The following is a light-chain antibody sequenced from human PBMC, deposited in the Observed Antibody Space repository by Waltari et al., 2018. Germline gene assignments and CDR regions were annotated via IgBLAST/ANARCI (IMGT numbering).Light chain of an antibody. CDR1: SRDIGGYNY. V-gene: IGLV2-14*01. CDR2: DVS. CDR3: RSYIDSSTLEL. J-gene: IGLJ2*01. Sequence: QSALTQPASVSGSPGPSTPISSPGPSRDIGGYNYLTWYQQVPGKAHKLIIYDVSNRPSGVSSRFSGSKSGNTASLTISGLQAEDEANYYCRSYIDSSTLELFGGGTSLTVL.